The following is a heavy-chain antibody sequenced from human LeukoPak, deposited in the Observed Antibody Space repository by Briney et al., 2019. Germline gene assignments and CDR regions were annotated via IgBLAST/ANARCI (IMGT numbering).Heavy chain of an antibody. CDR1: GFTFSSYG. CDR2: ISASGGTT. CDR3: WFDP. Sequence: GGSLRLSCAASGFTFSSYGMSWVRQAPGKGLEWVSTISASGGTTYYADSVKGRFTISRDNSKNTLYYCARAVTYFYGSVTYDWFDPWGQGTLVTVSS. V-gene: IGHV3-23*01. J-gene: IGHJ5*02. D-gene: IGHD3-10*01.